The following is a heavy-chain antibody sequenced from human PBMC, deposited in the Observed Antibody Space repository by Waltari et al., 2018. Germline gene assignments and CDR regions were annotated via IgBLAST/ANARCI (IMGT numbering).Heavy chain of an antibody. CDR2: IYYSGRT. D-gene: IGHD6-19*01. CDR3: ARGGVAASNFDY. J-gene: IGHJ4*02. V-gene: IGHV4-59*01. Sequence: QVQLQESGPGLVKPSETLSLTCIVSGGSISSYYWSWIRQPPGKGLEWIGYIYYSGRTNHNPSLKSRVTISVDTSKNQFSLKLSSVTAADTAVYYCARGGVAASNFDYWGQGTLVTVSS. CDR1: GGSISSYY.